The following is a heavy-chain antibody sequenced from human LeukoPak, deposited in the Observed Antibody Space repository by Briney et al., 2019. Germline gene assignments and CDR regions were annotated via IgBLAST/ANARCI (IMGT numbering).Heavy chain of an antibody. J-gene: IGHJ5*02. CDR1: GGSFRGYY. Sequence: PSETLSLTCAVYGGSFRGYYWSWIRQPPGKGLEWIGEINHSGSTNYNPSLKSRVTISVDTSKNQFSLKLSSVTAADTAVYYRARHSGSYYYNWFDPWGQGTLVTVSS. CDR2: INHSGST. V-gene: IGHV4-34*01. D-gene: IGHD1-26*01. CDR3: ARHSGSYYYNWFDP.